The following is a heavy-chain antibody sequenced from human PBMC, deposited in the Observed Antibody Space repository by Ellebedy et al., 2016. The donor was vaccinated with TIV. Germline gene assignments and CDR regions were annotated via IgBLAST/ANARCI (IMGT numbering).Heavy chain of an antibody. D-gene: IGHD6-19*01. J-gene: IGHJ4*02. CDR3: ARDQWLGRAYYFDS. CDR2: IKQDGSER. CDR1: GFTFSNYW. Sequence: GGSLRLSCAASGFTFSNYWMTWVRQAPGKGLEWVANIKQDGSERYYVDSVKGRFAISRDKAKNSLYVQMNSLRDEDTAVYYCARDQWLGRAYYFDSWGQGTLVTVSS. V-gene: IGHV3-7*01.